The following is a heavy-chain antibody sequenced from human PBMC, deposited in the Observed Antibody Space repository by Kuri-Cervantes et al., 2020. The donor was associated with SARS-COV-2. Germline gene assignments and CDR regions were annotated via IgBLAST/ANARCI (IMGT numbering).Heavy chain of an antibody. CDR1: GGSLSGSY. J-gene: IGHJ4*02. CDR2: VNHNGGA. CDR3: ARDYYDSSYFDH. Sequence: ESLKISCAIYGGSLSGSYWSWIRQSPGKRLEWIGEVNHNGGANYNPSFRSRVTISVDPSKAQFSLKLSSVTAADTAVYYCARDYYDSSYFDHWGQGTLVTVSS. D-gene: IGHD3-22*01. V-gene: IGHV4-34*01.